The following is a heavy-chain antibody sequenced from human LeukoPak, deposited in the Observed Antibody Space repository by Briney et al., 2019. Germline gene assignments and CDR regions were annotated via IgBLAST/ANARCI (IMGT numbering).Heavy chain of an antibody. CDR2: INPSGGSA. CDR1: GYTFTSYY. CDR3: ARGYCSSTSCPNHDAFDI. J-gene: IGHJ3*02. D-gene: IGHD2-2*01. V-gene: IGHV1-46*01. Sequence: ASVTVSCKASGYTFTSYYMHWVRQAPGQGLEWMGIINPSGGSASYAQKFQGRVTMTRDMSTSTVYMELSSLRSEDTAVYYCARGYCSSTSCPNHDAFDIWGQGTMVTVSS.